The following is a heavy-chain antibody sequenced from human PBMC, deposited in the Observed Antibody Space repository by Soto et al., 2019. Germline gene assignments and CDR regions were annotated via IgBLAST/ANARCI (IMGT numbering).Heavy chain of an antibody. V-gene: IGHV3-33*08. Sequence: QVQLVESGGGVVQPGGSLRLSCAASGFTFSYYGFHWVRQAPGKGLEWVAVMHTGGNEKYYVDSVKGRFTVSRDDSRNMVYLEMSGLRAEDTVAYFCARDADTTGHYSHFDLWGRGALVAVS. CDR3: ARDADTTGHYSHFDL. CDR2: MHTGGNEK. J-gene: IGHJ4*02. D-gene: IGHD3-9*01. CDR1: GFTFSYYG.